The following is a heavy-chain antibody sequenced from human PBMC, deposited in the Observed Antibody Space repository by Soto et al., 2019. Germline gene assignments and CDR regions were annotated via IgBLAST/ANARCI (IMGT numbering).Heavy chain of an antibody. CDR2: FYHSGRI. Sequence: SENLSLTCAVSGHSISSGYYWGWIRQPPGKGLEWIGTFYHSGRIYYNPSLRSRITLSADTSKNQFSLKLSSVTAADTAGYYFAMIAGCRWGPVFDPPVQGPLFAVA. CDR1: GHSISSGYY. D-gene: IGHD6-13*01. J-gene: IGHJ5*02. CDR3: AMIAGCRWGPVFDP. V-gene: IGHV4-38-2*01.